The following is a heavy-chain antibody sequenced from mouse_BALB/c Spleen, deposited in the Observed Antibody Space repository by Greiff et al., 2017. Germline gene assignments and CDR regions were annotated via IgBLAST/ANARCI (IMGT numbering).Heavy chain of an antibody. CDR2: ISSGGST. Sequence: EVQLVESGGGLVKPGGSLKLSCAASGFTFSSYAMSWVRQTPEKRLEWVASISSGGSTYYPDSVKGRFTISRDNARNILYLQMSSLRSEDTAMYYCARGITTVVGDYAMDYWGQGTSVTVSS. CDR3: ARGITTVVGDYAMDY. CDR1: GFTFSSYA. D-gene: IGHD1-1*01. V-gene: IGHV5-6-5*01. J-gene: IGHJ4*01.